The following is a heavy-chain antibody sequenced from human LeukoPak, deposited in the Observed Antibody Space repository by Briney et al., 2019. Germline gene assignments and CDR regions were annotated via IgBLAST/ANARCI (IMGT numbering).Heavy chain of an antibody. CDR3: AKDTSVIVVVPAAKGNAFDI. CDR2: ISGSGGST. J-gene: IGHJ3*02. D-gene: IGHD2-2*01. CDR1: GFTFSSYG. Sequence: GGSLRLSCAASGFTFSSYGMSWVRQAPGKGLEWVSAISGSGGSTYYADSVKGRFTISRDNSKNTLYLQMNSLRAEDTAVYYCAKDTSVIVVVPAAKGNAFDIWGQGTMVTASS. V-gene: IGHV3-23*01.